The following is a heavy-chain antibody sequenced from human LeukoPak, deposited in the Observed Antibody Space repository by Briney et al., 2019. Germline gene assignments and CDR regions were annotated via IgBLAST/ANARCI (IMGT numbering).Heavy chain of an antibody. CDR3: ARVLDYYYDSSGYYFGY. D-gene: IGHD3-22*01. V-gene: IGHV3-48*03. Sequence: LSLTCTVSGGSVSSTTYYWSWVRQAPGKGLEWVSYISSSSNTIYYADSVKGRFTISRDNAKKSLFLQMNSLRAEDTAVCYCARVLDYYYDSSGYYFGYWGQGTLVTVSS. CDR2: ISSSSNTI. CDR1: GGSVSSTTYY. J-gene: IGHJ4*02.